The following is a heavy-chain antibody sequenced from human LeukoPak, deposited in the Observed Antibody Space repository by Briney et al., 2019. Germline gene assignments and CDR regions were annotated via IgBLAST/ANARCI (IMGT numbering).Heavy chain of an antibody. D-gene: IGHD3-22*01. J-gene: IGHJ4*02. CDR3: ASGYDTSGYYNYYFDY. Sequence: GRSLRLSCAASGFTFNRFSITWVRQAPGKGREWVSSISGSSTYIHYADSVKGGFTISRDNARNPLYLQMNSLRAEDTAVYYCASGYDTSGYYNYYFDYWGQGTLVTVSS. CDR2: ISGSSTYI. CDR1: GFTFNRFS. V-gene: IGHV3-21*01.